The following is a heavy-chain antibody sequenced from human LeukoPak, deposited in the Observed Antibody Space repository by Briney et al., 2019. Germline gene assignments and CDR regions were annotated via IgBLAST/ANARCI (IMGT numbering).Heavy chain of an antibody. CDR2: INPNSGGT. D-gene: IGHD3-3*01. CDR1: GYTFTGYY. J-gene: IGHJ4*02. V-gene: IGHV1-2*02. Sequence: ASVKVSYKASGYTFTGYYMHWVRQAPGQGLEWMGWINPNSGGTNYAQKFQGRVTMTRDTSISTAYMELSRLRSDDTAVYYCARAPYYDFWSGYFLPNFDYWGQGTLVTVSS. CDR3: ARAPYYDFWSGYFLPNFDY.